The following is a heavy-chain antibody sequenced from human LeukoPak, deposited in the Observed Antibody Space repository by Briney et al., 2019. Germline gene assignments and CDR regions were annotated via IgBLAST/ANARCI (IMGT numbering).Heavy chain of an antibody. CDR2: INPSGGST. J-gene: IGHJ3*02. CDR3: ASFPDTATDAFDI. Sequence: ASVTVSCKASGYTFTSYYMHWVRQAPGQGLEWMGIINPSGGSTSYAQKFQGRVTMTRDTSTSTVYMELSSLRSEDTAVYYCASFPDTATDAFDIWGQGTMVTVSS. D-gene: IGHD5-18*01. CDR1: GYTFTSYY. V-gene: IGHV1-46*01.